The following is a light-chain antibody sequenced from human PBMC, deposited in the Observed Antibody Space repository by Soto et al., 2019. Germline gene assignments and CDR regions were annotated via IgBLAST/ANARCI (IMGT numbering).Light chain of an antibody. Sequence: QSALTQPRSVSGSPGQSVTLACTVTSSDIGNYDYVSWYQQHPGMAPKLIIYDVSKRPSGVPDRFSGSKSGNTASLTISGLQAEDEADYYCCSYAGSYIQYVFGTGTKVTVL. CDR2: DVS. CDR3: CSYAGSYIQYV. J-gene: IGLJ1*01. V-gene: IGLV2-11*01. CDR1: SSDIGNYDY.